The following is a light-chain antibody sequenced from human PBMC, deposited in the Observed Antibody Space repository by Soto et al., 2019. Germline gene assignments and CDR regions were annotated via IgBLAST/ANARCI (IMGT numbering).Light chain of an antibody. CDR3: QQYGGSPTWT. Sequence: EIVLTQSPGTLSLSPGERATLSCTASQSVSSNYLAWYQQKPGQAPRLLIYAASSRATGIPDRFGGSGSGTDFTLTISRLEPEDLAVYYCQQYGGSPTWTFGQGTKVDIK. V-gene: IGKV3-20*01. J-gene: IGKJ1*01. CDR1: QSVSSNY. CDR2: AAS.